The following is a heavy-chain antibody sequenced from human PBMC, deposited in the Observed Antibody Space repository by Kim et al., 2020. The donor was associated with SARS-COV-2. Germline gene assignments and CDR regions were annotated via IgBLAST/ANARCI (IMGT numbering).Heavy chain of an antibody. V-gene: IGHV3-23*01. J-gene: IGHJ6*02. CDR1: GFTFSSYA. CDR2: ISGSGGST. D-gene: IGHD3-9*01. Sequence: GGSLRLSCAASGFTFSSYAMSWVRQAPGKGLEWVSAISGSGGSTYYADSVKGRFTISRDNSKNTLYLQMNSLRAEDTAVYYCAKSLVRDILTGTTNDYYYYVMDVWGQGTTVTVAS. CDR3: AKSLVRDILTGTTNDYYYYVMDV.